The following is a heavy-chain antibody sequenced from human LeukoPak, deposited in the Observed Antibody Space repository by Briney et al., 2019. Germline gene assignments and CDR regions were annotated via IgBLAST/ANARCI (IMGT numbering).Heavy chain of an antibody. CDR2: MNPNSGNT. D-gene: IGHD6-19*01. V-gene: IGHV1-8*01. J-gene: IGHJ6*02. CDR3: ARGGASSGLYYYYYGMDV. Sequence: ASVKVSCKASGYTFTSYDINWVRQATGQGLEWMGWMNPNSGNTGYAQKFQGRVTMTRNTSISTAYMELSSLRSEDTAVYYCARGGASSGLYYYYYGMDVWGQGTTVTVSS. CDR1: GYTFTSYD.